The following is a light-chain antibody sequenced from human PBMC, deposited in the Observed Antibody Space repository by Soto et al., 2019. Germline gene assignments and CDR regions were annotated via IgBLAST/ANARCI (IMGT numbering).Light chain of an antibody. Sequence: DIQMTQSPSSLSASVGDRVTITCRASESISRHLNWYQQKPGNAPKLLIYAASSLQNGVPSGFSGSGSGTDFTLTISNLQPGDFATYYCQESYSTLSITFGQGTRLETK. V-gene: IGKV1-39*01. CDR3: QESYSTLSIT. J-gene: IGKJ5*01. CDR1: ESISRH. CDR2: AAS.